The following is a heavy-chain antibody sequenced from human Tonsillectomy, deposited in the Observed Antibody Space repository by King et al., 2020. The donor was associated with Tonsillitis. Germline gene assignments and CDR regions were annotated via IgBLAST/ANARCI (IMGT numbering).Heavy chain of an antibody. J-gene: IGHJ4*02. V-gene: IGHV4-39*01. CDR2: IYHTGST. CDR3: ARREYSYASGSYYDLFDY. CDR1: GGSIRNTNYY. Sequence: LQLQESGPGLVKPSETLSVTCSVSGGSIRNTNYYWGWIRQPPGQGLEWIGSIYHTGSTQYNPSLKSRVTMSADTSKYQFTLKLTSVTAADTAVYYCARREYSYASGSYYDLFDYWGQGTLVTVSS. D-gene: IGHD3-10*01.